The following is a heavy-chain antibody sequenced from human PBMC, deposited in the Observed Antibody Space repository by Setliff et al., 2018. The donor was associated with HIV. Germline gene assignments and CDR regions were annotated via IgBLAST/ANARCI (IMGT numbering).Heavy chain of an antibody. CDR3: ASSWIHFLSRILYCGGDCYSPFDS. CDR1: GASISSSSYH. V-gene: IGHV4-39*01. D-gene: IGHD2-21*01. J-gene: IGHJ4*02. Sequence: SETLSLTCSVSGASISSSSYHWGWIRQPPGKGLEWIGNIFYSGSTYYNPSLKSRVNISVDTSKNQCSLSLSSVTAADSAVYYCASSWIHFLSRILYCGGDCYSPFDSWGQGTLVTVSS. CDR2: IFYSGST.